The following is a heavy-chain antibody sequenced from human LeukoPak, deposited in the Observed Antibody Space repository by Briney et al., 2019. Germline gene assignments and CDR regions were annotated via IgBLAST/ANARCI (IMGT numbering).Heavy chain of an antibody. CDR1: GFTFSIYA. V-gene: IGHV3-30*04. CDR2: ISYDGSNK. D-gene: IGHD5-12*01. CDR3: ARDPGAPHIVGTIYYFDY. Sequence: GGSLRLSCAASGFTFSIYAMHWVRQAPGKGPEWVAVISYDGSNKYYADSVKGRFNISRDNSKNTLYLQMNSLRAEDTAVYYCARDPGAPHIVGTIYYFDYWGQGTLVNVSS. J-gene: IGHJ4*02.